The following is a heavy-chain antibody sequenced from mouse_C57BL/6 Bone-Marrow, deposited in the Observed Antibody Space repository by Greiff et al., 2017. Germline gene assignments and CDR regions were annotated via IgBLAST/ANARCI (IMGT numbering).Heavy chain of an antibody. V-gene: IGHV1-69*01. D-gene: IGHD1-1*01. CDR2: IDPSDSYT. J-gene: IGHJ3*01. CDR3: AREDFNYYGSGPGWFAY. CDR1: GYTFTSYW. Sequence: VKLQESGAELVMPGASVKLSCKASGYTFTSYWMHWVKQRPGQGLEWIGEIDPSDSYTNYNQKFKGKSTLTVDKSSSPAYLQLSDLTSEDTAVYYCAREDFNYYGSGPGWFAYWGQGTLVTVSA.